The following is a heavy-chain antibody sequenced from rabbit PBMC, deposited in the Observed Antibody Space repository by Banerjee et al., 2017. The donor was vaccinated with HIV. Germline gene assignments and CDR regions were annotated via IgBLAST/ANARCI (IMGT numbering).Heavy chain of an antibody. CDR3: ARDLAGAIGWNFNL. CDR1: GFSFSNKYV. Sequence: QEQLVASGGGLVTLGGSLKLSCKASGFSFSNKYVMCWVRQAPGKGLEWIGCINTSSGNTVYASWAKGRFTISKTSSTTVTLQMTSLTAADTATYFCARDLAGAIGWNFNLWGPGTLVTVS. V-gene: IGHV1S45*01. CDR2: INTSSGNT. D-gene: IGHD4-1*01. J-gene: IGHJ4*01.